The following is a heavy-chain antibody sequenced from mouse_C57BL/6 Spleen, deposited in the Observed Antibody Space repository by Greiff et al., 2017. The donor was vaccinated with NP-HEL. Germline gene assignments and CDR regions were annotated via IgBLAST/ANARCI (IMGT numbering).Heavy chain of an antibody. CDR2: INPNNGGT. D-gene: IGHD2-1*01. CDR1: GYTFTDYN. Sequence: EVQLQQSGPELVKPGASVKMSCKASGYTFTDYNMHWVKQSHGKSLEWIGYINPNNGGTSYNQKFKGKATLTVNKSSSTAYMELRSLTSEDSAVYYCASGYYGNYYAMDYWGQGTSVTGSS. J-gene: IGHJ4*01. CDR3: ASGYYGNYYAMDY. V-gene: IGHV1-22*01.